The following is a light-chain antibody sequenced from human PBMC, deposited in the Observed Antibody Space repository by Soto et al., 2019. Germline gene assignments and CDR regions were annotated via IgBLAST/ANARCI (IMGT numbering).Light chain of an antibody. CDR2: NVI. CDR3: SSYTSSTTVV. Sequence: QAVVTQPASVSGSPGQSISISCTGTSSDVGAYNYVSWYQQHPGLAPKLMIYNVINRPSGVSNRFSGSKSGNTASLTISGLQAEDEADYYCSSYTSSTTVVFGGGTKVTVL. CDR1: SSDVGAYNY. V-gene: IGLV2-14*01. J-gene: IGLJ2*01.